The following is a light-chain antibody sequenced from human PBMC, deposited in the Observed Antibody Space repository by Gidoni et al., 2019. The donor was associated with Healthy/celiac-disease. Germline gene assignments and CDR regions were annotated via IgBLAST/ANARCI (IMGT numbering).Light chain of an antibody. CDR3: CSYAGSEV. Sequence: QSALTQPASVSGSPGQSIPISCTGTSSDVGSYNLVSWYQQHPGKAPKLMIYEVSKRPSGVSNRFSGSKSGNTASLTISGLQAEDEADYYCCSYAGSEVFGGGTKLTVL. CDR1: SSDVGSYNL. CDR2: EVS. V-gene: IGLV2-23*02. J-gene: IGLJ2*01.